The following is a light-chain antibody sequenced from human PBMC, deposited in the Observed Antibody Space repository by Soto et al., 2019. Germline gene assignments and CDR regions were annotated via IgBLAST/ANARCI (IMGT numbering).Light chain of an antibody. CDR3: QQRSSWPPPT. J-gene: IGKJ4*01. CDR1: QSVNSY. CDR2: DAS. Sequence: EIVLTKSPATLSLSPGERATLSCRASQSVNSYLAWYQQRPGQAPRLLIYDASNRATGIPARFSGSGSGTDFTLTISSLEPEDFAIYYCQQRSSWPPPTFGGGTRVDMK. V-gene: IGKV3-11*01.